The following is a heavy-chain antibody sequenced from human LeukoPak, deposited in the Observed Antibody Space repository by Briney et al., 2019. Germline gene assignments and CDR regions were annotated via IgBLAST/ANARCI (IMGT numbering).Heavy chain of an antibody. D-gene: IGHD6-19*01. J-gene: IGHJ4*02. CDR1: GGSFSGYY. CDR3: AREYTLYRSGWFLDY. Sequence: PSETLSLTCAVYGGSFSGYYWSWIRQPPGKGLEWIGEINHSGSTNYNPSLKSRVTISVDTSKNQFSLKLSSVTAADTAAYYCAREYTLYRSGWFLDYWGQGTVVTVSS. CDR2: INHSGST. V-gene: IGHV4-34*01.